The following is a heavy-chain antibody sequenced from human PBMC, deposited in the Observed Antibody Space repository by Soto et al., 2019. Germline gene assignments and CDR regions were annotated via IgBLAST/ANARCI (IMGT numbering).Heavy chain of an antibody. CDR3: AKDSGDTYYYYMDV. V-gene: IGHV3-9*01. J-gene: IGHJ6*03. Sequence: GGSLRLSCAASGFTFDDYAMHWVRQAPGKGLEWVSGISWNSGSIGYADSVKGRFTISRDNAKNSLYLQMNSLRAEDTALYYCAKDSGDTYYYYMDVWGKGTTVTVSS. CDR2: ISWNSGSI. D-gene: IGHD3-10*01. CDR1: GFTFDDYA.